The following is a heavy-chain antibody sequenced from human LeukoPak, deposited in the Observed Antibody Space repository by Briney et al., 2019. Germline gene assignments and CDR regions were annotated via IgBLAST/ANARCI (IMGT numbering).Heavy chain of an antibody. CDR1: GFTFSSYA. V-gene: IGHV3-21*01. CDR2: ISSSSSYI. Sequence: GGSLRLSCAASGFTFSSYAMLWVRQAPGKGLEWVSSISSSSSYIYYADSVKGRFTISRDNAKNSLYLQMNSLRAEDTAVYYCARDPRSVVDYWGQGTLVTVSS. J-gene: IGHJ4*02. CDR3: ARDPRSVVDY.